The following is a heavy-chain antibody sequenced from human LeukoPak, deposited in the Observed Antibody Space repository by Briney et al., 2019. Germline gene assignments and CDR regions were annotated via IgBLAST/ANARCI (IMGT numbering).Heavy chain of an antibody. CDR1: GGSISRHY. D-gene: IGHD6-13*01. Sequence: SETLSLTCTVSGGSISRHYWSWIRQPPGKGLEWIGYIYYSGSTNYNPSLKSRVTISVDTSKNQFSLKLSSVTAADTAVYYCARSRGSMYSSSWYRLKYYYMDVWGKGTTVTVSS. V-gene: IGHV4-59*11. J-gene: IGHJ6*03. CDR3: ARSRGSMYSSSWYRLKYYYMDV. CDR2: IYYSGST.